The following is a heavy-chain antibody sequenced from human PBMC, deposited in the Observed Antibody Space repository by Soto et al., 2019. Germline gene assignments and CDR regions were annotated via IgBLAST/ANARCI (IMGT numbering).Heavy chain of an antibody. D-gene: IGHD4-17*01. V-gene: IGHV4-39*01. CDR1: GDSKDRSGYS. CDR2: FFYSGRP. CDR3: ARQTSICSDGDYVPTHFDH. J-gene: IGHJ4*02. Sequence: SETLSLTCSVSGDSKDRSGYSWGWVRLPPGKSLQWLASFFYSGRPYYNRSLRGRITVSADTSKSHLSLKLQSVTASDTAIYYCARQTSICSDGDYVPTHFDHWGQGILVTVSS.